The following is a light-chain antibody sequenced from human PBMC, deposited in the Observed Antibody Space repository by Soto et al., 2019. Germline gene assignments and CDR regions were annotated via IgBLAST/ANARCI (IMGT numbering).Light chain of an antibody. CDR2: AAS. J-gene: IGKJ1*01. CDR3: QQYGSTRWT. CDR1: QTISGT. Sequence: EIVMTQSPVTLSVSPGGRATLSCRASQTISGTLAWYQQKPGQAPRLLIYAASSRATGSPDRFSGGGSGTDFTLTISRLEPEDFAVYYCQQYGSTRWTFGQGTKVDIK. V-gene: IGKV3-20*01.